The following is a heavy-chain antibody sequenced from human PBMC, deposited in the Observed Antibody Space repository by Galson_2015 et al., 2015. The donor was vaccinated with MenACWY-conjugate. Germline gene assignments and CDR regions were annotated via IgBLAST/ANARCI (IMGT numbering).Heavy chain of an antibody. V-gene: IGHV1-69*04. CDR3: AREATYTSGFPYALDL. J-gene: IGHJ5*02. CDR1: GDTFSNYG. CDR2: IYPVIGLA. Sequence: SVKVSCKASGDTFSNYGVTWVRQAPGQGLEWMGRIYPVIGLANSAQKFKGRVSITADNTATTGFMELSSLRPDDTAIYYCAREATYTSGFPYALDLWGQGTLVTVSS. D-gene: IGHD3-22*01.